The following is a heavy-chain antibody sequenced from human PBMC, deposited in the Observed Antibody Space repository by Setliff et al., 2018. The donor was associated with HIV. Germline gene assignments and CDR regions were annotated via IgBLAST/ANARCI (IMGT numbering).Heavy chain of an antibody. CDR3: ARDQLLPGVQPPYWYFDL. CDR2: ISHTGRA. D-gene: IGHD1-1*01. J-gene: IGHJ2*01. V-gene: IGHV4-39*07. CDR1: GGSINSRDYS. Sequence: SETLSLTCTVSGGSINSRDYSWGWIRQPLGKGLEWIGEISHTGRANYNSSLKSRVTMSVDTSTSQISLTLSSLTAADTAVYYCARDQLLPGVQPPYWYFDLWGRGTLVTVSS.